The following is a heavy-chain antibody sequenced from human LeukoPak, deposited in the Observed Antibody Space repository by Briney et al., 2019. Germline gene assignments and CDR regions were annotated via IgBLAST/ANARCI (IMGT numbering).Heavy chain of an antibody. CDR2: IYYSGSS. V-gene: IGHV4-39*01. CDR1: GGTISSSSYY. Sequence: SETLSLTCTVSGGTISSSSYYWGWIRQPPGKGLEWIGRIYYSGSSHYNSSLNSRVTMSVDTSTNQFSLKLISVTAADTAVYYCARHYGGNSIGYYYYYMDVWGKGTTVTISS. CDR3: ARHYGGNSIGYYYYYMDV. J-gene: IGHJ6*03. D-gene: IGHD4-23*01.